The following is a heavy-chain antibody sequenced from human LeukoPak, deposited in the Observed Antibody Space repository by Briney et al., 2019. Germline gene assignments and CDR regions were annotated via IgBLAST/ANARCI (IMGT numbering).Heavy chain of an antibody. CDR3: AKGAGYYHTLYYYYGMDV. CDR2: ISYDGSNK. V-gene: IGHV3-30*18. D-gene: IGHD3-3*01. CDR1: GFTFSSYG. J-gene: IGHJ6*02. Sequence: GGSLRLSCAASGFTFSSYGMHWVRQATGKGLEWVAVISYDGSNKYYADSVKGRFTISRDNSKNTLYLQMNSLRAEGTAVYYCAKGAGYYHTLYYYYGMDVWGQGTTVTVSS.